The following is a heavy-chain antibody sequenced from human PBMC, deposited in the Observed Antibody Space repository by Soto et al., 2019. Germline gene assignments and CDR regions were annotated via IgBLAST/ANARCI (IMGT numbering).Heavy chain of an antibody. CDR1: GFTFSSYG. CDR2: ISSDGSNK. D-gene: IGHD3-3*01. V-gene: IGHV3-30*18. CDR3: AKDQHSYYDFWSGPPLGLFDY. J-gene: IGHJ4*02. Sequence: QVQLVESGGGVVQPGRSLRLSCAASGFTFSSYGMHWVRQAPGKGLEWVAVISSDGSNKYYADSVKGRFTISRDNSKNTLYLQMNSLRAEDTALYYCAKDQHSYYDFWSGPPLGLFDYWGQGTLDTVSS.